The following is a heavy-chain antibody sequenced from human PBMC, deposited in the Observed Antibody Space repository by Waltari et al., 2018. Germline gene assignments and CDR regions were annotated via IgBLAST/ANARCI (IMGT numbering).Heavy chain of an antibody. CDR1: GGSISSSSYY. D-gene: IGHD5-18*01. CDR3: ARHGRYSYAYPDY. CDR2: IYYSGST. J-gene: IGHJ4*02. Sequence: QLQLQESGPGLVKPSETLSLTCTVSGGSISSSSYYWGWIRQPPGKGLEWIGSIYYSGSTYYNPSLKSRVTISVDTSKNQFSLKLSSVTAADTAVYYCARHGRYSYAYPDYWGQGTLVTVSS. V-gene: IGHV4-39*01.